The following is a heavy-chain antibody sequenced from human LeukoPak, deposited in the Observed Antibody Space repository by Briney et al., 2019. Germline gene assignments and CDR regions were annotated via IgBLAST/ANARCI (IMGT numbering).Heavy chain of an antibody. CDR1: GYISTSYG. V-gene: IGHV1-18*01. Sequence: ASVKVSCKASGYISTSYGITWVRQAPGQGLEWMGWISPYNGNTNYAQKFQGRVTMTTDTSTRTAYMELRSLRSDDTAVYYCARGLRGYYDTGGYTWDAFDIWGQGTMVTVSS. CDR2: ISPYNGNT. CDR3: ARGLRGYYDTGGYTWDAFDI. D-gene: IGHD3-22*01. J-gene: IGHJ3*02.